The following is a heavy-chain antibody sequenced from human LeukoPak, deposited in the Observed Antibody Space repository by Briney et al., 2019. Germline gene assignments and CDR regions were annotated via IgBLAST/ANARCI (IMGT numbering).Heavy chain of an antibody. CDR1: GFTFSSYW. Sequence: GGSLRVSCAATGFTFSSYWMHWVRQAPGKGLVWVSRINSDGSSTSYADSVKGRFTISRDNAKNTLYLQMNSLRAEDTAVYYCARGLPYYYYMDVWGKGTTVTVSS. D-gene: IGHD4-11*01. J-gene: IGHJ6*03. CDR2: INSDGSST. V-gene: IGHV3-74*01. CDR3: ARGLPYYYYMDV.